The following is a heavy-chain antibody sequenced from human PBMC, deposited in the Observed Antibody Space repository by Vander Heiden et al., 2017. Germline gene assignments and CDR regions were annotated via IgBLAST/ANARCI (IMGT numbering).Heavy chain of an antibody. Sequence: EVQLVESGGGLVQPGGSLRLSCAASGFTFSSYSMNWVRQAPGKGLEWVSYISSSSTIYYADSVKGRFTISRDNAKNSLYLQMNSLRDEDTAVYYCARRVSYSDYDFDYWGQGTLVTVSS. CDR3: ARRVSYSDYDFDY. V-gene: IGHV3-48*02. CDR2: ISSSSTI. J-gene: IGHJ4*02. D-gene: IGHD5-12*01. CDR1: GFTFSSYS.